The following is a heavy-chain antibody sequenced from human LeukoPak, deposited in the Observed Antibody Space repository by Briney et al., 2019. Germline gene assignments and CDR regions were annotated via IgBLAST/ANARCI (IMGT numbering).Heavy chain of an antibody. CDR2: INQDGSEK. J-gene: IGHJ4*02. CDR3: ARGSPVSSVFGPRPFDY. CDR1: GFTVRSNW. Sequence: PGRSQRLSCAVYGFTVRSNWMTWARQDPGKGMECVANINQDGSEKYYVDSVKGRFTITRGNAMNSLYLQMNSLRAEDTAVYYCARGSPVSSVFGPRPFDYWGQGTLVTVSS. D-gene: IGHD2-8*01. V-gene: IGHV3-7*01.